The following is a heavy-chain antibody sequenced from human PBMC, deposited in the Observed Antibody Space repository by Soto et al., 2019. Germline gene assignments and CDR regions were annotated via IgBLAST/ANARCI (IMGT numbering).Heavy chain of an antibody. CDR3: AKARTSETAYDVFAF. Sequence: GGSLRLSCAASGFTFSSYAMSWVRQAPGKGLEWVSAISAGAVATNYADSVKGRFTISRDNAKNILCLQMNSLRVEDTAVYYCAKARTSETAYDVFAFWGQGTVVTVSS. D-gene: IGHD2-21*02. V-gene: IGHV3-23*01. CDR1: GFTFSSYA. CDR2: ISAGAVAT. J-gene: IGHJ3*01.